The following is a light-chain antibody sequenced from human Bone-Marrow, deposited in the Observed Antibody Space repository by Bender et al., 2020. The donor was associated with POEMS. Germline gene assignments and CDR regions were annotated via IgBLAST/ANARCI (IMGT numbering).Light chain of an antibody. CDR2: DVT. J-gene: IGLJ3*02. Sequence: QSALTQPASVSGSPGQSITISCTGASSDLGVYKYVSWYQQYPGKVPKLIIFDVTNRASWVSDRFSGSKSDNTASLTISGLQPEDEADYFCSSYATRTTRVFGGGTRLTVL. CDR3: SSYATRTTRV. V-gene: IGLV2-14*03. CDR1: SSDLGVYKY.